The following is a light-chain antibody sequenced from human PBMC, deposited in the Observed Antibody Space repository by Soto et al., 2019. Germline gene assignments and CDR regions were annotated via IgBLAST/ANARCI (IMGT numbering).Light chain of an antibody. Sequence: DIRLSQFPSFLSSSLGDRVTITCRASQGISSYLAWYQQKPGKAPKLLIYAASTLQSGVPSRFSGSGSGAQFTLTISSLQPEDFATYYCQQLNTYPLTFGGGTRWIS. CDR2: AAS. J-gene: IGKJ4*01. V-gene: IGKV1-9*01. CDR3: QQLNTYPLT. CDR1: QGISSY.